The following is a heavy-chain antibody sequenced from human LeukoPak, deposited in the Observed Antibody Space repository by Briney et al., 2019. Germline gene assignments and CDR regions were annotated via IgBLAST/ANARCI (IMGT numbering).Heavy chain of an antibody. J-gene: IGHJ6*02. V-gene: IGHV3-23*01. Sequence: GGSLRLSCAASGFTFSSYAMSWVRQAPGKGLELVSGISGSGGTTYYADSVKGRFTISRDNSRNTLYLQMNSLRAEDTAVYYCARDRGRGYDWDYYYYGMDVWGQGTTVTVSS. D-gene: IGHD5-12*01. CDR3: ARDRGRGYDWDYYYYGMDV. CDR1: GFTFSSYA. CDR2: ISGSGGTT.